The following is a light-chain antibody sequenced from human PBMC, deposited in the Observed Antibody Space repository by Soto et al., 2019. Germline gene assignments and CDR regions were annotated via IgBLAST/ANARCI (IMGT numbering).Light chain of an antibody. CDR3: QQSYSIPRT. CDR1: QTISSY. J-gene: IGKJ3*01. Sequence: DIQMTQSPSALSASVGDRVTITCRSSQTISSYLNWYQQKPGKAPKLLIYAASSLQSGVPSRFSGSGSETDFTLTISSLQPEDFATYYCQQSYSIPRTFGPGTKVDIK. CDR2: AAS. V-gene: IGKV1-39*01.